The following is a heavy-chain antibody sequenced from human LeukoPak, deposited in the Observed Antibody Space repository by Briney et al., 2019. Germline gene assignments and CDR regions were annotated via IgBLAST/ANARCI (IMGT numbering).Heavy chain of an antibody. CDR1: GGSISSYY. CDR3: ARWGIVGATGAAPNYYYYGMDV. D-gene: IGHD1-26*01. J-gene: IGHJ6*02. CDR2: IYYSGST. Sequence: SENLSLTCTVSGGSISSYYWSWIRQPPGKGLEWIGYIYYSGSTNYNPSLKSRVTISVDTSKNQFSLKLSSVTAADTAVYYCARWGIVGATGAAPNYYYYGMDVWGQGTTVTVSS. V-gene: IGHV4-59*01.